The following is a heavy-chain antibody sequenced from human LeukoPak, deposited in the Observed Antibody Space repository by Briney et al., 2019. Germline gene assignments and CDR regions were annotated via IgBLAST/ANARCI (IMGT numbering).Heavy chain of an antibody. J-gene: IGHJ4*02. Sequence: GASVKVSSKPSGDSFTIYDIILVRQATGQGLEWMGWMNLKSGYTGYAQKFQGRVTITSDTSTSTVYMELSSLRSEDTIVYYFARGADYFDYWGQGTLVTVSS. CDR2: MNLKSGYT. V-gene: IGHV1-8*03. CDR3: ARGADYFDY. CDR1: GDSFTIYD.